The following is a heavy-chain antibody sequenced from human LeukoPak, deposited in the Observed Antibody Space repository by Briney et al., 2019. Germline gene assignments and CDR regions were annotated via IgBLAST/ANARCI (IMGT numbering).Heavy chain of an antibody. CDR3: ARDPRYLGYCSSTSCYGYYYGMDV. CDR2: ISAYNGNT. CDR1: GYTFTSYG. D-gene: IGHD2-2*01. Sequence: GASVKVSCKASGYTFTSYGISWVRQAPGQGLEWMGWISAYNGNTNYAQKLQGRVTMTTDTSTSTAYMELRSLRSGDTAVYYCARDPRYLGYCSSTSCYGYYYGMDVWGQGTTITVSS. V-gene: IGHV1-18*01. J-gene: IGHJ6*02.